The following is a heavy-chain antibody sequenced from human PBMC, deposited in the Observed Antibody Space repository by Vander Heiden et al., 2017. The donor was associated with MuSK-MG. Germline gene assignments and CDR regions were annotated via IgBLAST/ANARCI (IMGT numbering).Heavy chain of an antibody. Sequence: TFSSYAMHWVRQAPGKGLEWVAVISYDGSNKYYADSVKGRFTISRDNSKNTLYLQMNSLRAEDTAVYYCARDLRYFDWLPTLAYWGQGTLVTVSS. CDR2: ISYDGSNK. J-gene: IGHJ4*02. CDR1: TFSSYA. D-gene: IGHD3-9*01. V-gene: IGHV3-30*04. CDR3: ARDLRYFDWLPTLAY.